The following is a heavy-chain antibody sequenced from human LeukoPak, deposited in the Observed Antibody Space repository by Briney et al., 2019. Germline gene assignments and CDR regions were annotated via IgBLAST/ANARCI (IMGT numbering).Heavy chain of an antibody. CDR1: GASIRSGDYY. J-gene: IGHJ3*02. Sequence: SETLSLTCTVSGASIRSGDYYWSWIRQPPGKGLEWIGYIYDSGSTYYNPSLKSRITIPVDTSENRFSLKLSSVTATDTAVYYCARDCSGGSCYGAFDIWGQGTMVTVSS. CDR2: IYDSGST. V-gene: IGHV4-30-4*01. CDR3: ARDCSGGSCYGAFDI. D-gene: IGHD2-15*01.